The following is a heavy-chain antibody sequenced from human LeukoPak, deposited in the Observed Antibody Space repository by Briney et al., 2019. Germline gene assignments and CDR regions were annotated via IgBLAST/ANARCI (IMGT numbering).Heavy chain of an antibody. J-gene: IGHJ4*02. CDR1: GYTFTSYY. V-gene: IGHV1-46*01. CDR2: IKPSGGST. CDR3: ATDRGVSCIDY. D-gene: IGHD2-15*01. Sequence: ASVKVSCKASGYTFTSYYMHWVRQAPGQGLEWMGIIKPSGGSTNYAQKFQGRVTMTRDTSTSTVYMELSSLRSEDTAVYYCATDRGVSCIDYWGQGTLVTVSS.